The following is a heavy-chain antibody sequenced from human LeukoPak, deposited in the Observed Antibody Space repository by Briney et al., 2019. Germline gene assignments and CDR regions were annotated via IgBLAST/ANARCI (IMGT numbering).Heavy chain of an antibody. CDR2: IYTNGST. Sequence: PSETLSLTCTVSGGSISSYYWSWIRQPPGKGLEWIGYIYTNGSTNYNPSLKSRVTVSVDTSKNQFSLKLSSVTAADTAVYYCARHAGGYCSSTSCYTGYFQHWGQGTLVTVSS. CDR3: ARHAGGYCSSTSCYTGYFQH. J-gene: IGHJ1*01. D-gene: IGHD2-2*02. V-gene: IGHV4-4*09. CDR1: GGSISSYY.